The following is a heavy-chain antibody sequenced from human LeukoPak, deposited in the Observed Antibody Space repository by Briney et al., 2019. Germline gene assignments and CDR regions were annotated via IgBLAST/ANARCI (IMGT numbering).Heavy chain of an antibody. J-gene: IGHJ4*02. V-gene: IGHV3-48*04. CDR1: GITFSSDW. Sequence: GGSLRLSCAASGITFSSDWMSWVRQAPGKGLEWVSYISSSGSTIYYADSVKGRFTISRDNAKNSLYLQMNSLRAEDMALYYCTKEGSSWSTFDYWGQGTLVTVSS. CDR2: ISSSGSTI. D-gene: IGHD6-13*01. CDR3: TKEGSSWSTFDY.